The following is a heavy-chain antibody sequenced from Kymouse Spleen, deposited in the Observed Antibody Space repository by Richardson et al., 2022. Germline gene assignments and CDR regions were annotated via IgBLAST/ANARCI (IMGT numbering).Heavy chain of an antibody. Sequence: QVQLVQSGAEVKKPGASVKVSCKASGYTFTSYAMHWVRQAPGQRLEWMGWINAGNGNTKYSQKFQGRVTITRDTSASTAYMELSSLRSEDTAVYYCAREGILTGPLYYYYYYGMDVWGQGTTVTVSS. D-gene: IGHD3-9*01. CDR3: AREGILTGPLYYYYYYGMDV. J-gene: IGHJ6*02. CDR2: INAGNGNT. CDR1: GYTFTSYA. V-gene: IGHV1-3*01.